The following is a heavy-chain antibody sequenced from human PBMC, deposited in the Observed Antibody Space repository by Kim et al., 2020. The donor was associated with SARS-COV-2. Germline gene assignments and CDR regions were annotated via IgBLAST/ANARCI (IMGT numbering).Heavy chain of an antibody. V-gene: IGHV4-39*07. CDR2: IYYSGST. Sequence: SETLSLTCTVSGGSISSSSYYWGWIRQPPGKGLEWIGSIYYSGSTYYNPSLKSRVTISVDTSKNQFSLKLSSVTAADTAVYYCARYGSGSYTLVVAFDIWGQGTMVTVSS. J-gene: IGHJ3*02. D-gene: IGHD3-10*01. CDR3: ARYGSGSYTLVVAFDI. CDR1: GGSISSSSYY.